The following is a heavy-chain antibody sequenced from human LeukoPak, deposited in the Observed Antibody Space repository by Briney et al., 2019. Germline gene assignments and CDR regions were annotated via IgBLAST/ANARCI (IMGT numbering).Heavy chain of an antibody. CDR1: GFTFSSYA. V-gene: IGHV3-23*01. CDR2: ISGSGGST. Sequence: GGSLRLSCAASGFTFSSYAMSWVRQAPGEGLEWGSAISGSGGSTYYADSVKGRFTISRDNSKNTLYLQMSSLRAEHTAVYYCAKDLTRWYFDYWGQGTLVTVSS. D-gene: IGHD3-9*01. CDR3: AKDLTRWYFDY. J-gene: IGHJ4*02.